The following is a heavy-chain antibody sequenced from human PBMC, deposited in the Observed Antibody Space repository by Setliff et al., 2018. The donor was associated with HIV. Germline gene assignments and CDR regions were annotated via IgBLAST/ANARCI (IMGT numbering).Heavy chain of an antibody. CDR2: MNPNSGNT. J-gene: IGHJ6*03. V-gene: IGHV1-8*02. CDR1: GYTFTSYD. CDR3: ARGADYLGIPSYYYYYMDV. Sequence: ASVKVSCKASGYTFTSYDVYWVRQATGQGLEWMGWMNPNSGNTGYAQKFQGRVTMTRNTSKSTAYMELSSLRSGDTAVYYCARGADYLGIPSYYYYYMDVWGKGTTVTVSS. D-gene: IGHD7-27*01.